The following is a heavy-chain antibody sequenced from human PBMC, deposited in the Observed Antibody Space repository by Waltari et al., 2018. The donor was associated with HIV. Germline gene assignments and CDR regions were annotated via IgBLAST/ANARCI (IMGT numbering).Heavy chain of an antibody. CDR1: GYTLTELS. Sequence: QVQLIQSGAEVKKPGASVKVSCKVFGYTLTELSMHWVRQAPGKGLEWMGVFDPEDDETIYGQKFQGRVTKTEDTSTDSAYMELSSLTSEDTAVYYCATGGGTTSIQLYDLDVWGQGTTVTVSS. V-gene: IGHV1-24*01. J-gene: IGHJ6*02. D-gene: IGHD1-26*01. CDR3: ATGGGTTSIQLYDLDV. CDR2: FDPEDDET.